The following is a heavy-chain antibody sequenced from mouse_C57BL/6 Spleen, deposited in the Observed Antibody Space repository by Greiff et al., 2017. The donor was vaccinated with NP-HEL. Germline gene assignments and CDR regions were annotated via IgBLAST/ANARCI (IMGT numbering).Heavy chain of an antibody. CDR1: GFTFSSYA. CDR3: ARDGYLPYYFDY. D-gene: IGHD2-2*01. CDR2: ISNGGSST. Sequence: EVQLVESGGGLVKPGGSLKLSCAASGFTFSSYALSWVRQPPEKRLEWVATISNGGSSTYYPDNVKGRFTISRDNAKNNLYLQMSHLKSEDTAMYYCARDGYLPYYFDYWGQGTTLTVSS. J-gene: IGHJ2*01. V-gene: IGHV5-4*01.